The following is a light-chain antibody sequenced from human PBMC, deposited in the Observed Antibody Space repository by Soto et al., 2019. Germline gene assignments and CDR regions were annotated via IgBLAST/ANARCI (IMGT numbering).Light chain of an antibody. Sequence: AIQMTQSPSSLSASVGDRVTTTCRASQAIRNDVSWYQQKPVKDPEVLIYVSSTLQSGVPARFSGSGSGTDCTLTISSLQPEDLATYYCLQDFSFPLTFGGGTKVDIK. CDR3: LQDFSFPLT. CDR2: VSS. J-gene: IGKJ4*01. V-gene: IGKV1-6*02. CDR1: QAIRND.